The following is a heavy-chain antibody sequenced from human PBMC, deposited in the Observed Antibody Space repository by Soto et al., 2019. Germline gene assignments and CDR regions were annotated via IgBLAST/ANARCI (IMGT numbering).Heavy chain of an antibody. CDR1: GDTFTRYT. J-gene: IGHJ4*02. Sequence: QVQLVQSGAAVKKPGSSVKVSCKASGDTFTRYTINWVRQAPGQGLEWMGRIIPLLDIAIRAQRLDGRVTITADTSTSTAYMELTSLTSDDTAVYYCAGSNYGEYPIDYWGQGSLVTVSS. V-gene: IGHV1-69*02. D-gene: IGHD4-17*01. CDR3: AGSNYGEYPIDY. CDR2: IIPLLDIA.